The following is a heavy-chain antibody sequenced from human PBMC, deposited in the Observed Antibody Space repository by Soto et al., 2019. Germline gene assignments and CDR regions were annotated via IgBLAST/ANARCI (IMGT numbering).Heavy chain of an antibody. D-gene: IGHD5-18*01. CDR2: ISGSGGST. V-gene: IGHV3-23*01. J-gene: IGHJ6*03. CDR3: AKGRTAMVSGYYYYMDV. CDR1: GFTFSSYA. Sequence: GGSLRLSCATSGFTFSSYAMSWVRQAPGKGLEWVSAISGSGGSTYYADSVKGRFTISRDNFKNTLYLQMNSLRAEDTAVYYCAKGRTAMVSGYYYYMDVWGKGTTVTVSS.